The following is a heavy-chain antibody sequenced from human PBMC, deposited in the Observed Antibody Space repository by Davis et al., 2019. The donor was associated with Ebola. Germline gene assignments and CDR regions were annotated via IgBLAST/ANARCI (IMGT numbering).Heavy chain of an antibody. V-gene: IGHV3-23*01. D-gene: IGHD1-26*01. J-gene: IGHJ6*02. CDR2: ISGSGGST. CDR1: GFTFSSYA. Sequence: GESLKISCAASGFTFSSYAMSWVRQAPGKGLEWVSAISGSGGSTYYADSVKDRFTISRDNSKNTLYLQMNSLRAEDTAVYYCASGRLKLYGMDVWGQGTTVTVSS. CDR3: ASGRLKLYGMDV.